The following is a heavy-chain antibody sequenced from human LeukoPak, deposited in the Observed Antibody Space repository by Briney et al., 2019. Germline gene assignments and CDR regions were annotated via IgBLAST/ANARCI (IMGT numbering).Heavy chain of an antibody. J-gene: IGHJ4*02. CDR3: ARLDEAFDH. CDR2: ITGSGGST. CDR1: GFTFRSHA. D-gene: IGHD3-16*01. V-gene: IGHV3-23*01. Sequence: GGSLRLSCAASGFTFRSHAMSWVRQAPGKGLDYVSTITGSGGSTYYANSVKGRFTVSRDNAKNSLYLQMNSLRAEDTAIYYCARLDEAFDHWGQGTLVTVSS.